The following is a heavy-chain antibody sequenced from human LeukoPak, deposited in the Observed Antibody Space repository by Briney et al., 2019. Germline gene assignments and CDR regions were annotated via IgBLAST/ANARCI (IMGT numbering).Heavy chain of an antibody. CDR2: ISWNTNNI. CDR3: AKAPGVTTGWFDP. V-gene: IGHV3-9*01. J-gene: IGHJ5*02. Sequence: GGSLRLSCAASGFRFADYAMHWVRQAPGKGLEWVSGISWNTNNIGYADSVKGRFTISRDNTKNSLYLQMNSLRVEDTALCYCAKAPGVTTGWFDPWGQGTLVTVSS. D-gene: IGHD4-17*01. CDR1: GFRFADYA.